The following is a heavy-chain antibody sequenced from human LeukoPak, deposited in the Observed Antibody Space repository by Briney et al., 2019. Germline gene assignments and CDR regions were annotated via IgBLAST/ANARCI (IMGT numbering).Heavy chain of an antibody. CDR1: GFTFSDYY. CDR3: ARDRTSYDSSGLGFDP. J-gene: IGHJ5*02. V-gene: IGHV3-11*01. CDR2: ISSSGSTI. D-gene: IGHD3-22*01. Sequence: GGSLRLSCAASGFTFSDYYMSWIRQAPGKGLEWVSYISSSGSTIYYADSVKGRFTISRDNAKNSLYLQMNSLRAEDTAVYYCARDRTSYDSSGLGFDPWGQGTLVTVSS.